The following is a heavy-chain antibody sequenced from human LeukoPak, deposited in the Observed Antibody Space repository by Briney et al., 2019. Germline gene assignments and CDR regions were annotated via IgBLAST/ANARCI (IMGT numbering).Heavy chain of an antibody. CDR2: IYYSGST. V-gene: IGHV4-61*01. CDR3: ARAGTGAQGVITV. J-gene: IGHJ4*02. D-gene: IGHD3-10*01. CDR1: GGSVSSGSYY. Sequence: SETLSLTCTVSGGSVSSGSYYWSWIRQPPGKGLEWIGYIYYSGSTNYNPSLKSRVTISVDTSKNQFSLKLSSVTAADTAVYYCARAGTGAQGVITVWGQGTLVTVSS.